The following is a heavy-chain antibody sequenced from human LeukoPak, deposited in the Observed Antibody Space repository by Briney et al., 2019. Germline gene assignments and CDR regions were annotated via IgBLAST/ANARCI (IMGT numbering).Heavy chain of an antibody. J-gene: IGHJ4*02. Sequence: KPSETLSLTCTVSGGSISSSSYYWGWIRQPPGKGLEWIGSIYYSGSTYYNPSLKSRVAISVDTSKNQFSLKLSSVTAADTAVYYCARLAGGVMDYWGQGTLVTVSS. CDR1: GGSISSSSYY. D-gene: IGHD3-16*01. CDR2: IYYSGST. V-gene: IGHV4-39*01. CDR3: ARLAGGVMDY.